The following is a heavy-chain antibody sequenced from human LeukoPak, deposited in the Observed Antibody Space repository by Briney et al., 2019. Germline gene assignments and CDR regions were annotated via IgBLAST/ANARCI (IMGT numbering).Heavy chain of an antibody. D-gene: IGHD3-10*01. CDR3: ARGVLRYYYGSGLDY. CDR2: IYPGDSET. CDR1: GYSFTSYW. Sequence: GESLKISCEGSGYSFTSYWIGWVRQMPGKGLEWMGIIYPGDSETKYSPSFQGQVTISADKSITTAYLQWSSLKASDTAMYYCARGVLRYYYGSGLDYWGQGTLVTVSS. J-gene: IGHJ4*02. V-gene: IGHV5-51*01.